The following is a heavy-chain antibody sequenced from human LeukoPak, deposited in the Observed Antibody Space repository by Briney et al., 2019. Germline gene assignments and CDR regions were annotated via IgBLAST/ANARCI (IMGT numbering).Heavy chain of an antibody. CDR1: GYTFSGYY. Sequence: GASVKVSCKASGYTFSGYYMHWVRQAPGQGLEWVGWINPNSGGTNYAQKFQGRVTITADESTSTAYMELSSLRSEDTAVYYCASATLRCSGGSCYEMDVWGKGTTVTVSS. CDR3: ASATLRCSGGSCYEMDV. V-gene: IGHV1-2*02. J-gene: IGHJ6*04. CDR2: INPNSGGT. D-gene: IGHD2-15*01.